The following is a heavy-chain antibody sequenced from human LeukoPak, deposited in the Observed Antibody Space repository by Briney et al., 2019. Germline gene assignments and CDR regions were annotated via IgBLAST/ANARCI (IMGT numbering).Heavy chain of an antibody. J-gene: IGHJ4*02. Sequence: GGSLRLSCAASGFTFSDYSMNWVRQAPGKGLEGVAQISSSGSTMYYADSVKGRFTISRDNAKNSLYLQMNSLRDEDTAVYYCARGIAMVRGVILYWGQGALVTVSS. V-gene: IGHV3-48*02. D-gene: IGHD3-10*01. CDR3: ARGIAMVRGVILY. CDR2: ISSSGSTM. CDR1: GFTFSDYS.